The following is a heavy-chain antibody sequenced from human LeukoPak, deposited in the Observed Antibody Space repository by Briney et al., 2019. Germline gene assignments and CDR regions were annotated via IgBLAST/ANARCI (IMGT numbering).Heavy chain of an antibody. CDR2: ISSSGSTI. J-gene: IGHJ3*02. CDR3: ARENMIVVVYDAFDI. D-gene: IGHD3-22*01. V-gene: IGHV3-48*03. CDR1: GFTFSSYE. Sequence: GGSLRLSCAASGFTFSSYEMRWVRQAPGKGLEWVSHISSSGSTIYYADSVKGRFTISRDNAKNSLYLQMNSLRAEDTAVYYCARENMIVVVYDAFDIWGQGTMVTVSS.